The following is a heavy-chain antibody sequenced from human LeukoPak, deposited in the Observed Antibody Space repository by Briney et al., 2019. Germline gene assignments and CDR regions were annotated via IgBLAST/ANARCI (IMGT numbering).Heavy chain of an antibody. J-gene: IGHJ4*02. V-gene: IGHV4-39*01. CDR3: AALLWFGELNLDY. CDR1: GGSISSSRYY. CDR2: IYYSGST. Sequence: SETLSLTCTVSGGSISSSRYYWGWIRQPPGKGLEWIGSIYYSGSTYYNPSLKSRVTISVDTSKNQFSLKLSSVTAADTAVYYCAALLWFGELNLDYWGQGTLVTVSS. D-gene: IGHD3-10*01.